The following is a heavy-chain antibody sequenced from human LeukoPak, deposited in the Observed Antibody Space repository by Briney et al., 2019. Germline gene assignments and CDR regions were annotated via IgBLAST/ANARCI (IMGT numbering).Heavy chain of an antibody. CDR3: AREQVGATAPFDY. J-gene: IGHJ4*02. Sequence: PGRSLRLSCAASGFTFSSYAMHWVRQAPGKGLEWVAVISYDGSNKYYADSVKGRFTISRDNSKNTLYLQMNSLRAEDTAVYYCAREQVGATAPFDYWGQGTLVTVSS. V-gene: IGHV3-30-3*01. CDR2: ISYDGSNK. D-gene: IGHD1-26*01. CDR1: GFTFSSYA.